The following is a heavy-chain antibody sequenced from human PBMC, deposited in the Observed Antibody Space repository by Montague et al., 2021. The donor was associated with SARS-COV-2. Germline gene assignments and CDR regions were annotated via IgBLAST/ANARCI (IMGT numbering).Heavy chain of an antibody. J-gene: IGHJ5*02. CDR1: GGSVSSGSYY. D-gene: IGHD6-19*01. CDR2: IYYSGST. V-gene: IGHV4-61*01. Sequence: SETLSLTCTVSGGSVSSGSYYWSWIRQPPGKGLEWIGYIYYSGSTNYNPSLKSRVTISVDTCKNQFSLKLSSVTAADTAFYYCASSGWYPGWFDPWGQGTLVTVSS. CDR3: ASSGWYPGWFDP.